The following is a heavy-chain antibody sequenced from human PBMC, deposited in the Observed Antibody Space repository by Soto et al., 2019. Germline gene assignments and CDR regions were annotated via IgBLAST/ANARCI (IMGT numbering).Heavy chain of an antibody. Sequence: ASVKVSCKASGYTFTSYAMHWVRQAPGQRLEWMGWINAGNGNTKYSQKFQGRVTITRDTSASTAYMELSSLRSEDTVVFYCAGSGVLMVFAIGVSWGQGTLVTVSS. CDR2: INAGNGNT. J-gene: IGHJ4*02. CDR3: AGSGVLMVFAIGVS. D-gene: IGHD2-8*01. V-gene: IGHV1-3*01. CDR1: GYTFTSYA.